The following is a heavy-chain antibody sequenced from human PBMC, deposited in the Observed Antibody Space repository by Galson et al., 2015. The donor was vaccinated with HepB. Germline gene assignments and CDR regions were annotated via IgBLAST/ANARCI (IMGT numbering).Heavy chain of an antibody. CDR1: GHTFTDYV. CDR3: ARSPLRFLDWLPYYDYYYMDV. CDR2: MNTNTGKP. D-gene: IGHD3-3*01. Sequence: SVMVSCKASGHTFTDYVVNWVRQAPGQGLEWMGWMNTNTGKPTYAPGFAGRFVFSLDTSVTTAYLQISSLETDDAAVYYCARSPLRFLDWLPYYDYYYMDVWGEGTTVTVSS. J-gene: IGHJ6*03. V-gene: IGHV7-4-1*02.